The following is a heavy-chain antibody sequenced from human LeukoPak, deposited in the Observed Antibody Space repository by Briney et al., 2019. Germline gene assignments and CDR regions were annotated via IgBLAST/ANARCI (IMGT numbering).Heavy chain of an antibody. CDR2: ISYDGSNK. Sequence: PGGSLRLSCAASGFTFSSYAMSWVRQAPGKGLEWVAVISYDGSNKYYADSVKGRFTISRDNSKNTLYLQMNSLRAEDTAVYYCARESGMATAYFDYWGQGTLVTVSS. CDR3: ARESGMATAYFDY. D-gene: IGHD5-24*01. CDR1: GFTFSSYA. V-gene: IGHV3-30-3*01. J-gene: IGHJ4*02.